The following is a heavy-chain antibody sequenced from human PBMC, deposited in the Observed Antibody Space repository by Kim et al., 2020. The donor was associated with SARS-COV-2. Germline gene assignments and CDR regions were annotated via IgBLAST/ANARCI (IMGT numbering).Heavy chain of an antibody. D-gene: IGHD1-1*01. CDR3: ARESWSPGFFYYHYMDA. V-gene: IGHV4-59*01. CDR1: GGSISGYY. Sequence: SETLSLTCSVSGGSISGYYWSWIRQSPGKGLEWIGYIYYRENTNYNPSLESRVTMSLDTSNNQFSLKLTSVTAADTAVYYCARESWSPGFFYYHYMDAWGGGTTVTVSS. CDR2: IYYRENT. J-gene: IGHJ6*03.